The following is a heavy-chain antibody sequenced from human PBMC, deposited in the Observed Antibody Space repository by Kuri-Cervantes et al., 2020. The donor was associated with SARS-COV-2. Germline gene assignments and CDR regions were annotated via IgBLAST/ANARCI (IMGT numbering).Heavy chain of an antibody. J-gene: IGHJ3*02. CDR1: GFTVSRNY. CDR3: VKLLSSEDGGDAFDI. CDR2: IYSGGGT. V-gene: IGHV3-66*01. D-gene: IGHD2-21*01. Sequence: GESLKISCAAPGFTVSRNYMSWVRQAPGKGLEWVSVIYSGGGTYYADSVKGRFTISSDNSKNTLYLQMNSLRAEDTAVYYCVKLLSSEDGGDAFDIWGQGTMVTVSS.